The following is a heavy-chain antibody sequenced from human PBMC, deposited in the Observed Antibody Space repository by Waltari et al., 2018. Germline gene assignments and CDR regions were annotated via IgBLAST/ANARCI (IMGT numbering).Heavy chain of an antibody. D-gene: IGHD1-26*01. CDR1: GFPFRNYA. Sequence: EVQLLESGGGLGQHGGSLSLSCAASGFPFRNYAMTWVRQAPGKGLEWVSCIVNSGGITYYADSVKGRFTISRDNSEDTLYLQMNSLRADDTAVYFCAKAAYSVPFYFDYWGQGIPVTVSS. CDR2: IVNSGGIT. V-gene: IGHV3-23*01. CDR3: AKAAYSVPFYFDY. J-gene: IGHJ4*02.